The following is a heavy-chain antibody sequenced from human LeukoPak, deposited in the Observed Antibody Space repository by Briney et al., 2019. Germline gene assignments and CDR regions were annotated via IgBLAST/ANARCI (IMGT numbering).Heavy chain of an antibody. D-gene: IGHD3-3*01. CDR3: AKALGATYYDFWSGYGVVEDDAFDI. Sequence: EASVKVSCKASGYTFTGYYMHWVRQAPGQGLEWMGWINPNSGGTNYAQKFQGRVTMTRDTSISTAYMELSRLRSDDTAVYYCAKALGATYYDFWSGYGVVEDDAFDIWGQGTMVTVSS. V-gene: IGHV1-2*02. CDR2: INPNSGGT. J-gene: IGHJ3*02. CDR1: GYTFTGYY.